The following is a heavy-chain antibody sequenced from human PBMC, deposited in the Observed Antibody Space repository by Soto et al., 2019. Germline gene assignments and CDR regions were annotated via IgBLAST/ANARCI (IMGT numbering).Heavy chain of an antibody. CDR1: GVTFSNYG. CDR3: AKDQVLRQYYGHAGAV. J-gene: IGHJ6*02. Sequence: QVQLVESGGGVVQPGRSLRLSCVVSGVTFSNYGMHWVRQAPGKGLEWVADIWYDGSGQRYADSVQGRVTISRDNYKNTLYLQMNSMSVEDTTVDYCAKDQVLRQYYGHAGAVWGQGTTVTVSS. V-gene: IGHV3-33*03. D-gene: IGHD4-17*01. CDR2: IWYDGSGQ.